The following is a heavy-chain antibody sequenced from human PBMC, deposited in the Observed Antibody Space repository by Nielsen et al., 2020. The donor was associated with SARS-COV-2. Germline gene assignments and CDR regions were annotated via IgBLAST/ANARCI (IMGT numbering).Heavy chain of an antibody. V-gene: IGHV3-23*01. CDR3: TMCRGITTPDY. D-gene: IGHD4-11*01. Sequence: GGSLRLSCAASGINFDRTPMSWVRQAPGKGLEWVSGITPSGSDTYYTDSVKGRFSISRDNSKNTMDLQMNSLGAEDTARYYCTMCRGITTPDYWGQGILVTVSS. CDR1: GINFDRTP. CDR2: ITPSGSDT. J-gene: IGHJ4*02.